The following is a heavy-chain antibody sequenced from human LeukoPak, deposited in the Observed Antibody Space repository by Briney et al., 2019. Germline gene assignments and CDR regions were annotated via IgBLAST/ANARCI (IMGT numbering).Heavy chain of an antibody. D-gene: IGHD3-22*01. CDR2: IYQSGST. Sequence: SETLSLTCTVSGYSISSGYYWGWIRQPPGKGLEWIGSIYQSGSTYYNPSLKSRVTISVDTSKNQFSLKLSSVTAADTAVYYCATRITTGDYWGQGTLVTVSS. J-gene: IGHJ4*02. CDR1: GYSISSGYY. V-gene: IGHV4-38-2*02. CDR3: ATRITTGDY.